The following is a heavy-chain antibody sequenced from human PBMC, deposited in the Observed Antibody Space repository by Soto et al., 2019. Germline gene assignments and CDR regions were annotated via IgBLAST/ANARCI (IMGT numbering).Heavy chain of an antibody. D-gene: IGHD2-2*02. CDR2: INAGNGKT. J-gene: IGHJ4*02. CDR3: ARAGDDCRTTRCYRIYD. Sequence: GACVKVSGASSVRSITIYGISCARTVPGSRLEWMGWINAGNGKTKYSQNFQGRVTITRDTSATTAYMELSSLRSEDTAVYYWARAGDDCRTTRCYRIYDWGQENLFTVS. V-gene: IGHV1-3*01. CDR1: VRSITIYG.